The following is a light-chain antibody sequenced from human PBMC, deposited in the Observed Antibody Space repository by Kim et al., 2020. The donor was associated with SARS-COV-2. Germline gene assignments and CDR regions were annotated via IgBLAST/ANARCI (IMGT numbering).Light chain of an antibody. Sequence: DIQMTQSPSTLSASVGDRVTITCRASQSISSWLAWYQQKPGKAPKVLIYKASSLESGVPLRFSGSESGTEFTLTISSLQPDDFATYYCQQYKSYPGTCGQETKVDIK. CDR3: QQYKSYPGT. J-gene: IGKJ1*01. CDR1: QSISSW. CDR2: KAS. V-gene: IGKV1-5*03.